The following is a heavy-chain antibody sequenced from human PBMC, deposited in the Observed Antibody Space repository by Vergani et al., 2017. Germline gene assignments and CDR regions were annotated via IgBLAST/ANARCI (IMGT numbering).Heavy chain of an antibody. D-gene: IGHD6-13*01. V-gene: IGHV4-31*03. Sequence: QVQLQESGPGLVKPSQTLSLTCTVSCGSISSGGYYWSWIRQHPGKGLEWIGYIYYSGSTYYNPSLKSRVTISVDTSKNQFSLKLSSVTAADTAVYYCARAPIAAAGTFGYYFDYWGQGTLVTVSS. CDR3: ARAPIAAAGTFGYYFDY. J-gene: IGHJ4*02. CDR1: CGSISSGGYY. CDR2: IYYSGST.